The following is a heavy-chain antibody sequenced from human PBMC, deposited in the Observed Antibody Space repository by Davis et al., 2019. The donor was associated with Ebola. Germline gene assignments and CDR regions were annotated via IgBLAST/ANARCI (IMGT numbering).Heavy chain of an antibody. V-gene: IGHV3-30*03. CDR2: ISYDGSNK. CDR3: ARRGVTTNPWGLGFDP. D-gene: IGHD4-11*01. J-gene: IGHJ5*02. CDR1: GFTFSSYG. Sequence: PGGSLRLSCAASGFTFSSYGMHWVRQAPGKGLEWVAVISYDGSNKYYADSVKGRFTISRDNSKNTLYLQMNSLRAEDTAVYYCARRGVTTNPWGLGFDPWGQGTLVTVSS.